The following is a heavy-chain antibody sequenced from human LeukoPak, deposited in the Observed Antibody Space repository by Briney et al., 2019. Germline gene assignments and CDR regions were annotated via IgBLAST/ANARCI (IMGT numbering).Heavy chain of an antibody. CDR3: ARDLESYSSSWYYFDY. CDR2: TNYRSKWYN. Sequence: SQTLSLTCAISGDSVSSNSAAWNWIRQSPSRGLEWLGRTNYRSKWYNDYAVSVKSRITINPDTSKNQFSLQLNSVTPEDTAVYYCARDLESYSSSWYYFDYWGQGTLVTVSS. CDR1: GDSVSSNSAA. D-gene: IGHD6-13*01. J-gene: IGHJ4*02. V-gene: IGHV6-1*01.